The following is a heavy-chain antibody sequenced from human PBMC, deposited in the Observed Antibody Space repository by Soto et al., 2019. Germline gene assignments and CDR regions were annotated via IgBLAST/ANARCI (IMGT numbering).Heavy chain of an antibody. D-gene: IGHD3-9*01. CDR1: GGSISSYY. Sequence: PSETLSLTCAVSGGSISSYYWSWIRQPPGKGLEWIGYIYYTGSTNYNPSLKSRVTISVDTPKNQFSLRLRSVTAADTALYYCATLAGTTGYYFDSWGQGTLVTVSS. V-gene: IGHV4-59*08. CDR2: IYYTGST. CDR3: ATLAGTTGYYFDS. J-gene: IGHJ4*02.